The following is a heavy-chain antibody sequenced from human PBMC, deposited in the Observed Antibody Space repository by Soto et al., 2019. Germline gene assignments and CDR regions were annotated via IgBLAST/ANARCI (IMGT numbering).Heavy chain of an antibody. CDR1: GYSFTSYW. J-gene: IGHJ6*02. Sequence: PGESLKISCKGSGYSFTSYWIGWVRQMPGKGLEWMGGIYPGDSDSRYSPSFQGQVTISADNSISTAYLQWSSLKASDTAMYYCARERYCSSTSCSPADYYYYYGMDVWGQGTTVTVSS. D-gene: IGHD2-2*01. V-gene: IGHV5-51*01. CDR3: ARERYCSSTSCSPADYYYYYGMDV. CDR2: IYPGDSDS.